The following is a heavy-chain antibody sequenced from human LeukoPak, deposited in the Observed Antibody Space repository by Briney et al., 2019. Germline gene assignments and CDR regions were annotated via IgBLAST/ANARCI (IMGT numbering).Heavy chain of an antibody. CDR2: IKQDGSET. V-gene: IGHV3-7*01. CDR1: GFTLDRYW. J-gene: IGHJ6*04. CDR3: AKPRRVETPWLCMDV. D-gene: IGHD5-24*01. Sequence: PGGSLRLSCEVSGFTLDRYWMSWVRQAPGKGLEWVANIKQDGSETHYVDSVKGRFTISRDNAKNSLYLQMNSLRVGDTAEYYCAKPRRVETPWLCMDVWGKGTTVIVST.